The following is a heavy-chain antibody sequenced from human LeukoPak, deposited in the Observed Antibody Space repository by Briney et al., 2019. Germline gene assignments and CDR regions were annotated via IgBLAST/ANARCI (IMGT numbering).Heavy chain of an antibody. CDR1: GGTFSSYA. J-gene: IGHJ4*02. CDR2: IILILGIA. D-gene: IGHD2-15*01. V-gene: IGHV1-69*04. Sequence: SVKVSCKASGGTFSSYAISWGRQAPGRGLGWMGRIILILGIANYAQKFQGRVTITADKSTSTAYMELSSLRSEDTAVYYCATIVNSGGSHTNFDYWGQGTLVTVSS. CDR3: ATIVNSGGSHTNFDY.